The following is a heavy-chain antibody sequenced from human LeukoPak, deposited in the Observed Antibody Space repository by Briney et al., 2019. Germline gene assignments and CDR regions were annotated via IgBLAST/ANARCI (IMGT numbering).Heavy chain of an antibody. J-gene: IGHJ3*02. CDR3: AVPTLQDAFDI. D-gene: IGHD2-15*01. CDR2: MNPNIGNT. V-gene: IGHV1-8*01. Sequence: ASVNVSCKASRYTFTRYDINSVRQSTGQGGEGMGCMNPNIGNTDYATQFQGRVNMTRNTSISTAYMELSSLRSEDTAVYYCAVPTLQDAFDIWGQGTMVTVSS. CDR1: RYTFTRYD.